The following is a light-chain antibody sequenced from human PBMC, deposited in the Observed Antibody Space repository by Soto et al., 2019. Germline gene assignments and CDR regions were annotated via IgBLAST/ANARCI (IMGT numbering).Light chain of an antibody. Sequence: EIVMTQSPATLSVSPGERATLSCRASQSVSSNLAWYQQKPGQAPRLLIYGASTRATGIPARFSGSGSGTEFTLTISSLQSEDFAVYYCQQYDSWPPRYTFGQGTKLEIQ. J-gene: IGKJ2*01. CDR2: GAS. CDR1: QSVSSN. CDR3: QQYDSWPPRYT. V-gene: IGKV3-15*01.